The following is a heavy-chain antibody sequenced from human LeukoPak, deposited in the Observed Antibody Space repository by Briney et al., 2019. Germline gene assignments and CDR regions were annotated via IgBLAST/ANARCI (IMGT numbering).Heavy chain of an antibody. CDR1: SYSISSGYY. V-gene: IGHV4-38-2*02. D-gene: IGHD6-19*01. CDR2: IYHSGST. J-gene: IGHJ5*02. Sequence: SETLSLSCTVSSYSISSGYYWGWIRQPAGKGLEWIGSIYHSGSTYYNPSLKSRVTISVDTSKNQFSLKLTSVTAADTAVYYCAREVQQWLGFDPWGQGTLVTVSS. CDR3: AREVQQWLGFDP.